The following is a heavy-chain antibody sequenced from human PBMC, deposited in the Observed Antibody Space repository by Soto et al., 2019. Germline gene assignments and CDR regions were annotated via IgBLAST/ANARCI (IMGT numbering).Heavy chain of an antibody. CDR1: GFTFDEFA. Sequence: SLRLSCEASGFTFDEFAMHRVRQPPGKGLEWVSGITWNSGNIDYADSVKGRFTVSRDNDKNSLNLQMNSLTRDDTALYYCAKDRGSSGWFSFDSWGMVT. J-gene: IGHJ4*02. CDR3: AKDRGSSGWFSFDS. CDR2: ITWNSGNI. D-gene: IGHD6-19*01. V-gene: IGHV3-9*01.